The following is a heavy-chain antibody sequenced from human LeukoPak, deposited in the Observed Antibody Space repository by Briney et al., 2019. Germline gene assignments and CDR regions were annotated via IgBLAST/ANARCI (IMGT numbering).Heavy chain of an antibody. J-gene: IGHJ5*02. CDR2: IKQDGSEK. CDR3: ARELRDYVWGSYRFIRQDWFDP. D-gene: IGHD3-16*02. V-gene: IGHV3-7*03. CDR1: GFTFSSYA. Sequence: GGSLRLSCAASGFTFSSYAMSWVRQAPGKGLEWVANIKQDGSEKYYVDSVKGRFTISRDNAKNSLYLQMNSLRAEDTAVYYCARELRDYVWGSYRFIRQDWFDPWGQGTLVTASS.